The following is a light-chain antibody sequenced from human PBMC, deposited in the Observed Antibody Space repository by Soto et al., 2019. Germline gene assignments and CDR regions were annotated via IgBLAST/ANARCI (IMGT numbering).Light chain of an antibody. CDR3: QQYTSYSPLT. CDR2: KAS. V-gene: IGKV1-5*03. J-gene: IGKJ4*01. Sequence: IQLPQSPSSLYASVGARVTITCQATQDIRKYLNWYQQKPGKAPNLLIYKASRLETGVPSRFSGSGSGTEFTLTISFLQPEDFATYDGQQYTSYSPLTGGGGTKVDI. CDR1: QDIRKY.